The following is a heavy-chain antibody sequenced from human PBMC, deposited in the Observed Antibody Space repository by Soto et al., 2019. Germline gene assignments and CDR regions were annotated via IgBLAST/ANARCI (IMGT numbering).Heavy chain of an antibody. CDR1: GFTFSSYS. CDR3: ASPTTVSSSP. J-gene: IGHJ5*02. D-gene: IGHD4-17*01. Sequence: EVQLVESGGGLVQPGGSLRLSCAASGFTFSSYSMNWVSQAPGQGLEWVSYISSSSSIIYYADSVKGRFTISRENAKNSLYRQMNRLRGEDTAVNYCASPTTVSSSPWGQGSLVTVSS. V-gene: IGHV3-48*01. CDR2: ISSSSSII.